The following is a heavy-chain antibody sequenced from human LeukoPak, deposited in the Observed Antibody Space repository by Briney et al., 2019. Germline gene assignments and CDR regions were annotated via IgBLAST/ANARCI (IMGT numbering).Heavy chain of an antibody. V-gene: IGHV1-46*01. D-gene: IGHD2-2*02. Sequence: ASVKVSCKASGYTFTSYYMHWVRQAPGQGLEWMGIINPSGGSTSYAQKFQGRVTMTRDTSTSTVYMELSSLRSEDTAVYYCARDWDIVVVPAAIPYGMDVWDQGTTVTVSS. CDR1: GYTFTSYY. J-gene: IGHJ6*02. CDR2: INPSGGST. CDR3: ARDWDIVVVPAAIPYGMDV.